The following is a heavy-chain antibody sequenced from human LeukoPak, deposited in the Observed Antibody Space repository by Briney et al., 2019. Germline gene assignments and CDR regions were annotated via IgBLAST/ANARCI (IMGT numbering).Heavy chain of an antibody. CDR2: ISSSSSYT. CDR1: GFTFSGYY. J-gene: IGHJ4*02. Sequence: PGGPLRLSCAASGFTFSGYYMSWIRQAPGKGLEWVSYISSSSSYTNYADSVKGRFTISRDNAKNSLYLQMNSLRAEDTAVYYCARAQGRYCSSTSCYGGSDYWGQGTLVTVSS. D-gene: IGHD2-2*01. CDR3: ARAQGRYCSSTSCYGGSDY. V-gene: IGHV3-11*06.